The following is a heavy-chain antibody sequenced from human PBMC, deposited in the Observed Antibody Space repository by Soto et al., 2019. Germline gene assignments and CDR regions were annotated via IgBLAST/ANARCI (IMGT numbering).Heavy chain of an antibody. Sequence: TSETLSLTCAVYGGSFSGYYWSWIRQPPGKGLEWIGEINHSGSTNYNPSLKSRVTISVDTSKNQFSLKLSSVTAADTAVYYCARVWRRRSVPGYCSSTSCHNWFDPWGQGTLVTVSS. CDR3: ARVWRRRSVPGYCSSTSCHNWFDP. D-gene: IGHD2-2*01. CDR1: GGSFSGYY. V-gene: IGHV4-34*01. CDR2: INHSGST. J-gene: IGHJ5*02.